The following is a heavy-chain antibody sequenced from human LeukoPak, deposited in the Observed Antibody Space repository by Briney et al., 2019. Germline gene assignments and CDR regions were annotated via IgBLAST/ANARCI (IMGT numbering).Heavy chain of an antibody. CDR3: AGVGGADPNWFDP. V-gene: IGHV4-34*01. CDR1: GGPFSGYY. CDR2: INHSGST. Sequence: PSETLSLTCAVYGGPFSGYYWSWIPQPPGKGLEGNGEINHSGSTNYNPSLNTRLAISVDPPKNQSSLQLVSVTAADAPGYHCAGVGGADPNWFDPWGQGTLVTVSS. J-gene: IGHJ5*02. D-gene: IGHD3-10*01.